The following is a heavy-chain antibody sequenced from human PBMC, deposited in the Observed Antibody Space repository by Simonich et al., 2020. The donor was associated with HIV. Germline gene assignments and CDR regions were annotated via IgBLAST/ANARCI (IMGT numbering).Heavy chain of an antibody. CDR2: INHSGSI. V-gene: IGHV4-34*01. Sequence: QVQLQQWGAGLLKPSETLSLTCAVYGGSFSGYYWSWIRQPPGKGLEWIGEINHSGSIHYNPSLESRVTISVDSSKNQFSLKLSSVTAADTAVYYCARRYSSSWDPRGAFDIWGQGTMVTVSS. J-gene: IGHJ3*02. CDR1: GGSFSGYY. D-gene: IGHD6-13*01. CDR3: ARRYSSSWDPRGAFDI.